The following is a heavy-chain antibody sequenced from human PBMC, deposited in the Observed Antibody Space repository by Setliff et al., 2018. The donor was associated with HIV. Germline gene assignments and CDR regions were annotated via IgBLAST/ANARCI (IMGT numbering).Heavy chain of an antibody. Sequence: SETLSLTCAVYGGSFSGYYWSWIRQPPGKGLEWIGEIIHTGSTNYNPSLKSRVTISVDTAKNQFSLKLISVTAADTAVYYCARDGPLEGSYRYYYYYMDVWGKGTTVTVSS. CDR1: GGSFSGYY. CDR3: ARDGPLEGSYRYYYYYMDV. J-gene: IGHJ6*03. D-gene: IGHD3-10*01. CDR2: IIHTGST. V-gene: IGHV4-34*12.